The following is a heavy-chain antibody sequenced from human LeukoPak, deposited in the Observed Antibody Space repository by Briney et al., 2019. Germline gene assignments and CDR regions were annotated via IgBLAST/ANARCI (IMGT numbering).Heavy chain of an antibody. CDR3: ARDGFGTGSN. V-gene: IGHV3-7*03. J-gene: IGHJ4*02. D-gene: IGHD3-16*01. CDR1: GLTFSNYW. Sequence: GGSLRLSCAASGLTFSNYWVDWVRQAPGKGLEWVANIKQDGSEKNYVDSVKGRFIISRDNAKNSLYLQMNTLRADDTAVYYCARDGFGTGSNWGQGTLVTVSS. CDR2: IKQDGSEK.